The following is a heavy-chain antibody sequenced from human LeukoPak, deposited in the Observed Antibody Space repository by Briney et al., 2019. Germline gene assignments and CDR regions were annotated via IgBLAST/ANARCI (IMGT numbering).Heavy chain of an antibody. CDR3: ARDGYSSSWFNHNWFDP. D-gene: IGHD6-13*01. J-gene: IGHJ5*02. Sequence: ASVKVSCKASGYTFTSYGISWVRQAPGQGLEWMGWISAYNGNTNYAQKLQGRVTMTTDTSTSTAYMELRSLRSDDTAVYYCARDGYSSSWFNHNWFDPWGQGTLVTVSS. CDR2: ISAYNGNT. CDR1: GYTFTSYG. V-gene: IGHV1-18*01.